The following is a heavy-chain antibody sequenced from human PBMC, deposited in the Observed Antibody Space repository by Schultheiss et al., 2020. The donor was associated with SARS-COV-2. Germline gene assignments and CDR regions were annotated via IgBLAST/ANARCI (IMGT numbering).Heavy chain of an antibody. CDR1: GFTFSSYA. CDR3: AKDDSSGCLGY. V-gene: IGHV3-23*01. D-gene: IGHD6-19*01. CDR2: ISGSGGST. J-gene: IGHJ4*02. Sequence: GGSLRLSCAASGFTFSSYAMSWVRQAPGKGLEWVSVISGSGGSTYYADSVKGRFTISRDNSKNTLYLQMNSLRAEDTAVYYCAKDDSSGCLGYWGQGTLVTVSS.